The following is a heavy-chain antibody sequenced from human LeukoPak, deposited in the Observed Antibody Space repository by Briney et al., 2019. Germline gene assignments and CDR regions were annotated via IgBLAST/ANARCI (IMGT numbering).Heavy chain of an antibody. J-gene: IGHJ3*02. CDR1: GYTFTSYG. CDR2: ISAYNGNT. V-gene: IGHV1-18*01. CDR3: ARDAPITYYYDSGGPFDAFDI. D-gene: IGHD3-22*01. Sequence: GASVKVSCKASGYTFTSYGISWVRQAPGRGLEWMGWISAYNGNTNYAQKLQGRVTMTTDTSTSTAYMELRSLRSDDTAVYYCARDAPITYYYDSGGPFDAFDIWGQGTMVTVSS.